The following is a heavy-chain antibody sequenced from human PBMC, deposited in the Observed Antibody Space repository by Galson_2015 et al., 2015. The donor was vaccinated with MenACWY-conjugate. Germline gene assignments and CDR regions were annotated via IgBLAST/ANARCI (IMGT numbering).Heavy chain of an antibody. CDR1: GFTFSNYA. CDR3: AKSENSGWYVGFDC. D-gene: IGHD6-19*01. J-gene: IGHJ4*02. V-gene: IGHV3-23*01. Sequence: SLRLSCAASGFTFSNYAMSWVRQAPGKGLEWVSAISASGDNTYYADSVKGRFTISRDNPKNTFHLQMTILRGEDTALYYCAKSENSGWYVGFDCWGQGTLVTVSS. CDR2: ISASGDNT.